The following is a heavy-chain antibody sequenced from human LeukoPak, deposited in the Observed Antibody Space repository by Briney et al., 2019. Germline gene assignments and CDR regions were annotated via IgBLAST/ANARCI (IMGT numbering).Heavy chain of an antibody. D-gene: IGHD5-24*01. J-gene: IGHJ4*02. Sequence: PGRSLRLSCAASGFTFSSYGMHWVRQAPGKGLQWVAFIWYDGGNKYYADSVKGRFTISRDNSKNTLYLQMNSLRAEDTAFYYCARDAPQFIDYWGQGTLVTVSS. CDR2: IWYDGGNK. CDR1: GFTFSSYG. CDR3: ARDAPQFIDY. V-gene: IGHV3-33*01.